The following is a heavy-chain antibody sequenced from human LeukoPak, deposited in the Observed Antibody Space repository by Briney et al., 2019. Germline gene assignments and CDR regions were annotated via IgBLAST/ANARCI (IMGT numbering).Heavy chain of an antibody. CDR3: AKRTPSSGWYDLFDY. D-gene: IGHD6-19*01. CDR1: GFTFRSFA. CDR2: ISGSAFNS. Sequence: GGSLRLSCAASGFTFRSFAMGWVRQAPGKGLEWVSAISGSAFNSYYGDSVKGRFTISRDNSKNTLYLQMNRLRVEDTAIYYCAKRTPSSGWYDLFDYWGQGTLVTVSS. V-gene: IGHV3-23*01. J-gene: IGHJ4*02.